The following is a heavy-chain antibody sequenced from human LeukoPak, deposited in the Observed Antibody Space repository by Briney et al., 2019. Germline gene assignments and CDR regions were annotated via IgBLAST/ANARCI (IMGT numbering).Heavy chain of an antibody. Sequence: GASVKVSCKASGYTFTSYDINWVRQATGQGLEWMGWMNPNSGNTGYAQKFQGRVTMTRNTSISTAYMELSSLRSEDTAVYYCARVSQDYYDSSGFFYYYGMDVWGQGTTVTVSS. V-gene: IGHV1-8*01. D-gene: IGHD3-22*01. J-gene: IGHJ6*02. CDR2: MNPNSGNT. CDR1: GYTFTSYD. CDR3: ARVSQDYYDSSGFFYYYGMDV.